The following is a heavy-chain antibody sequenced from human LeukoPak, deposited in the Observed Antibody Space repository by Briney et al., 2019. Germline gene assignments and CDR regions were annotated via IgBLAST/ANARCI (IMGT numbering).Heavy chain of an antibody. Sequence: SETLSLTCAVYGGSFSGYYWSWIRQPPGKGLEWIGSIYYSGSTYYNPSLKSRVTISVDTSKNQFSLKLSSVTAADTAVYYCARDRSSWRFYDYWGQGTLVTVSS. CDR3: ARDRSSWRFYDY. J-gene: IGHJ4*02. CDR1: GGSFSGYY. D-gene: IGHD6-13*01. CDR2: IYYSGST. V-gene: IGHV4-34*01.